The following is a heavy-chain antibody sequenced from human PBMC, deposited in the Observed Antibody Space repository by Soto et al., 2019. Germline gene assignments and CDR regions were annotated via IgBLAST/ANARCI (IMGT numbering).Heavy chain of an antibody. D-gene: IGHD3-10*01. V-gene: IGHV6-1*01. CDR3: AGLPWFRGMDV. CDR1: GDSVSSDSAA. J-gene: IGHJ6*02. Sequence: SQTLSLTCAISGDSVSSDSAAWIWIRQSPSRGLEWLGRTYYRSKWSNDYAVSAKSRITINPDTSKNQFSLHLNSVTPEDTAVYYCAGLPWFRGMDVWGQGTPVPVSS. CDR2: TYYRSKWSN.